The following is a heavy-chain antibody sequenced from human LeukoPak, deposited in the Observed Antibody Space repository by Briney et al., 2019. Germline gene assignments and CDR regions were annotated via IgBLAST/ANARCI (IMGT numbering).Heavy chain of an antibody. D-gene: IGHD3-3*01. V-gene: IGHV3-21*01. CDR1: GFTLSSYT. J-gene: IGHJ4*02. Sequence: GRSLRLSCAASGFTLSSYTLHWVRQAPGNGLVWVSSISSSSSYIYYADSVKGRFTISRDNAKNSPYPQTNSLRAEDTALYYCARAGRESFGVVINDYWGQGTLVTVSS. CDR3: ARAGRESFGVVINDY. CDR2: ISSSSSYI.